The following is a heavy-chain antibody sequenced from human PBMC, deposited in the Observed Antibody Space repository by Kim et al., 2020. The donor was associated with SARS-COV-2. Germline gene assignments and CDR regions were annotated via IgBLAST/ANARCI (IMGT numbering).Heavy chain of an antibody. J-gene: IGHJ4*02. V-gene: IGHV3-23*01. CDR1: GFTFSSYA. Sequence: GGSLRLSCAASGFTFSSYAMSWVRQAPGKGLEWVSAISGSGGSTYYADSVKGRFTISRDNSKNTLYLQMNSLRAEDTAVYYCAKDRSAYYYDSSGYSGPDYWGQGTLVTVSS. CDR3: AKDRSAYYYDSSGYSGPDY. CDR2: ISGSGGST. D-gene: IGHD3-22*01.